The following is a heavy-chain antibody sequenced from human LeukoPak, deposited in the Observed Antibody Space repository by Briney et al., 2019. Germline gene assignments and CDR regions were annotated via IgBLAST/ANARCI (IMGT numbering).Heavy chain of an antibody. CDR3: ARDFTLYGSFSWFDY. J-gene: IGHJ4*02. CDR2: IWYDGSNK. D-gene: IGHD6-6*01. Sequence: AGGSLRLSCAASGFTFSTYGMHWVRQAPGKGLEWVVVIWYDGSNKYYADSVKGRFTISRDNSKNTLYLQMNSLRAEDTAMYYCARDFTLYGSFSWFDYWGQGTLVTVSS. CDR1: GFTFSTYG. V-gene: IGHV3-33*01.